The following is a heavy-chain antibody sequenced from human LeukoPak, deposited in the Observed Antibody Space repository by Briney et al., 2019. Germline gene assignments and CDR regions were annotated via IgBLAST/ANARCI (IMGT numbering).Heavy chain of an antibody. CDR1: GYSISSGYY. J-gene: IGHJ4*02. V-gene: IGHV4-38-2*02. CDR3: ARDGDTGYYDSSGYYWV. D-gene: IGHD3-22*01. Sequence: SETLSLTCTVSGYSISSGYYWGWIRHPPGKGLELIGSIYHSGSTYYNPSLKSRVTISVDTSKNQFSLKLSSVTAADTAVYYCARDGDTGYYDSSGYYWVWGQGTLVTVSS. CDR2: IYHSGST.